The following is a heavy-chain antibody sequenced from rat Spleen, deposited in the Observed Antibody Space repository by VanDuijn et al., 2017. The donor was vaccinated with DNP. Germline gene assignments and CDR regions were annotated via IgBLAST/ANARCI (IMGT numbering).Heavy chain of an antibody. V-gene: IGHV5-27*01. CDR1: GFTFSNYY. CDR2: ISTGGDIT. J-gene: IGHJ2*01. Sequence: EVLLVESDGGLVQPGRSLKLSCAVSGFTFSNYYMAWVRQAPTKGLEWVAFISTGGDITYYRDSVKGRFTISRDNAKSTLYLQMDSLRSEDTATYYCTTENIDYWGQGVMVTVSS. CDR3: TTENIDY.